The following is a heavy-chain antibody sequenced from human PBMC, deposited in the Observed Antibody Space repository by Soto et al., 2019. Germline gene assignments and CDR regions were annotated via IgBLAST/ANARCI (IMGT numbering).Heavy chain of an antibody. Sequence: GGSLRLSCEASGFSFSSYSMNWVRQAPGKGLEWVSFISGRGTTTFYADSVKARFTVSRDNAKNSLYLEVNSLRDEDTAVYYCARLGYCSSATCKYYFYYYGMDVWGQGTMVTVSS. J-gene: IGHJ6*02. D-gene: IGHD2-2*01. CDR2: ISGRGTTT. CDR1: GFSFSSYS. CDR3: ARLGYCSSATCKYYFYYYGMDV. V-gene: IGHV3-48*02.